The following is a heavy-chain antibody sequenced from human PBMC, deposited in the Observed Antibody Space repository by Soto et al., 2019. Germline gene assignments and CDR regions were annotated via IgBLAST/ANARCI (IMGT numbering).Heavy chain of an antibody. J-gene: IGHJ5*02. CDR1: GGSISGYY. CDR3: ARVYKLQLVNWFDP. D-gene: IGHD6-13*01. CDR2: IYSSGNI. V-gene: IGHV4-4*07. Sequence: QVQLQESGPGLVKPSETLSLTCTVSGGSISGYYWTWIRQPAGKGLEWIGRIYSSGNIYYNPSLKSRVTMSVDTSKNQFSLNVSSLTASDTAVYFWARVYKLQLVNWFDPWGQGTLVTVSS.